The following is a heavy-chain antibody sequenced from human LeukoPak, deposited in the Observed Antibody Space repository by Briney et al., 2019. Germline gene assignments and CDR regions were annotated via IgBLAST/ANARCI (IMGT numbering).Heavy chain of an antibody. Sequence: TSETLSLTCTVSGGSISSSIYYWGWIRQPPGKGLEWIGYIYYSGSTYYNPPLKSRVTISVDTSKNQFSLKLSSVTAADTAVYYCATTYYDILTGNPPQGDAFDIWGQGTMVTVSS. D-gene: IGHD3-9*01. CDR3: ATTYYDILTGNPPQGDAFDI. J-gene: IGHJ3*02. CDR1: GGSISSSIYY. V-gene: IGHV4-31*03. CDR2: IYYSGST.